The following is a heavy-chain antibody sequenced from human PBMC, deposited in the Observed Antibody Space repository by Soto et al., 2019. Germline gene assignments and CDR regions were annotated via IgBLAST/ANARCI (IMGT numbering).Heavy chain of an antibody. V-gene: IGHV4-39*01. D-gene: IGHD1-1*01. Sequence: TLSLTCTVSGGSISSSSYYWGWIRQPPGKGLEWIGSIYYSGSTYYNPSLKSRVTISVDTSKNQFSLKLSSVTAADTAVYYCARLLWNDYYFDYWGQGTLVTVSS. CDR1: GGSISSSSYY. CDR2: IYYSGST. CDR3: ARLLWNDYYFDY. J-gene: IGHJ4*02.